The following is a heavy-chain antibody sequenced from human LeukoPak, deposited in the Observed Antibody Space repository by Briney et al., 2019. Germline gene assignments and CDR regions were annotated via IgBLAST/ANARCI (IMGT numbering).Heavy chain of an antibody. V-gene: IGHV3-11*01. CDR3: ARPGGFNWNDVSY. CDR1: GFDFSDYY. CDR2: IKTTGLTT. Sequence: KAGGSLRLSCAASGFDFSDYYMSWIRQAPGKGLEWISNIKTTGLTTYYADSVKGRFTISRDNAKNSLFLQMNSLRADDTALYYCARPGGFNWNDVSYWGQGTLVTVSS. J-gene: IGHJ4*02. D-gene: IGHD1-1*01.